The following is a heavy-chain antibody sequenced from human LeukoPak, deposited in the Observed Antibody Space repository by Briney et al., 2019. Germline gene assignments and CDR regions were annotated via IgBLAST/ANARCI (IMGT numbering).Heavy chain of an antibody. CDR1: GFTFTSSA. CDR3: ARGVATITFRRRYYYMDV. Sequence: GASVKVSCKASGFTFTSSAMQWVRQARGQRLEWIGWIVVGSGNTNYAQKLQERVTITRDMSTSTAYMELSSLRSEDTAVYYCARGVATITFRRRYYYMDVWGKGTTVTVSS. J-gene: IGHJ6*03. V-gene: IGHV1-58*02. CDR2: IVVGSGNT. D-gene: IGHD5-12*01.